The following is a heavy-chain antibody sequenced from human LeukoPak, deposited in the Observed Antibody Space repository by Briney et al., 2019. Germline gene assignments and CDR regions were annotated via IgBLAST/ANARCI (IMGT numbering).Heavy chain of an antibody. J-gene: IGHJ4*02. D-gene: IGHD3-22*01. CDR2: ISSSSSTI. CDR3: ARGYYDSSGYYYPYSD. CDR1: GLTFSSYS. Sequence: GGSLRLSCAASGLTFSSYSMNWVRQAPGKGLEWVSYISSSSSTIYYADSVKGRFTISRDNAKNSLYLQMNSLRAEDTAVYYCARGYYDSSGYYYPYSDWGQGTLVTLSS. V-gene: IGHV3-48*01.